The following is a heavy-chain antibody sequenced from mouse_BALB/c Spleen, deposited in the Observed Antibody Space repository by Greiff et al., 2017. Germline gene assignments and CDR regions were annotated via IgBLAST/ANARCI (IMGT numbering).Heavy chain of an antibody. Sequence: EVQGVESGGGLVQPGGSRKLSCAASGFTFSDYGMAWVRQAPGKGPEWVAFISNLAYSIYYADTVTGRFTISRENAKNTLYLEMSSLGSEDTAMYYCGRGDSAGSLDYWGQGTTLTVSS. CDR1: GFTFSDYG. V-gene: IGHV5-15*02. CDR3: GRGDSAGSLDY. J-gene: IGHJ2*01. CDR2: ISNLAYSI. D-gene: IGHD3-2*01.